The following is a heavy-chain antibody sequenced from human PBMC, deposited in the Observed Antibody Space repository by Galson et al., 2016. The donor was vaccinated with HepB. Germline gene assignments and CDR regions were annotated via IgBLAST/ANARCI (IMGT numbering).Heavy chain of an antibody. D-gene: IGHD2-21*01. Sequence: SLRLSCAASGFTFISYAMDWVRQAPGKGLEWVASIWYDGSKQYYADSVKGRFTISRDNSKNTVWLVMNSLRAEDTAVYYCARDRGDCGGDRQVGDAFDIWGQGTVVTVSS. CDR3: ARDRGDCGGDRQVGDAFDI. V-gene: IGHV3-33*01. J-gene: IGHJ3*02. CDR2: IWYDGSKQ. CDR1: GFTFISYA.